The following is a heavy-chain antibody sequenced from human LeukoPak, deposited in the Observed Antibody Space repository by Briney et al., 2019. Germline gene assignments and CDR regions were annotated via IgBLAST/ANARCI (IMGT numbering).Heavy chain of an antibody. D-gene: IGHD4-17*01. CDR3: ARETTVNFPDAFDI. CDR1: GFTFSNCG. Sequence: PGGSLRLSCAAAGFTFSNCGMSWVRQAPGKGLEWVSGLSDRGGSTFYADSVKGRFTISRDNSKNTLFLQMNSLRAEDTAVYYCARETTVNFPDAFDIWGQGTMVTVSS. J-gene: IGHJ3*02. V-gene: IGHV3-23*01. CDR2: LSDRGGST.